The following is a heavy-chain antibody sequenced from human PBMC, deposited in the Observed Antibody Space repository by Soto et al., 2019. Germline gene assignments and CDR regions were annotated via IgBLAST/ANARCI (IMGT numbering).Heavy chain of an antibody. J-gene: IGHJ6*02. V-gene: IGHV3-23*01. CDR1: GFTFSSYA. Sequence: EVQLLESGGGLVQPGGSLRLSCAASGFTFSSYAMSWVRQAPGKGLEWVSAISGSGGSTYYADSVKGRFTISRDNSKNTLYLQMSSLRAEDTAVYVCAKSVWGVTIFGGVAVWGQGTTVTVSS. CDR2: ISGSGGST. CDR3: AKSVWGVTIFGGVAV. D-gene: IGHD3-9*01.